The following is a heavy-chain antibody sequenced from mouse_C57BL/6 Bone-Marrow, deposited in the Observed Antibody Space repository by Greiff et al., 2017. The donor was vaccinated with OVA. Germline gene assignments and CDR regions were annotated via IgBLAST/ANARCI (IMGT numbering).Heavy chain of an antibody. V-gene: IGHV6-6*01. CDR1: GFTFSDAW. CDR3: TGTTGTYWYFDV. CDR2: IRNKANNHAT. D-gene: IGHD4-1*02. J-gene: IGHJ1*03. Sequence: EVQRVESGGGLVQPGGSMKLSCAASGFTFSDAWMDWVRQSPEKGLEWVAEIRNKANNHATYYAESVKGRFTISRDDSKSSVYLQMNSLRAEDTGIYYCTGTTGTYWYFDVWGTGTTVTVSS.